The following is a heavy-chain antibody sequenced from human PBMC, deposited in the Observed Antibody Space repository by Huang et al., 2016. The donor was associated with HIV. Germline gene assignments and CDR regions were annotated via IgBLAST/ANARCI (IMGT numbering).Heavy chain of an antibody. Sequence: QVLLVQSGAEVKKPGASVTVSCKASGYSFSGHYMHWVRQAPGQGLEGMGWINPNNGGTNYGQKCQGRVTMTSDTSTDVVYMELGPLTSDDTAVYYCARGRGRDDHSLTPQFWFLDVWGRGTLVSVSA. J-gene: IGHJ2*01. CDR3: ARGRGRDDHSLTPQFWFLDV. CDR1: GYSFSGHY. D-gene: IGHD3-10*01. V-gene: IGHV1-2*02. CDR2: INPNNGGT.